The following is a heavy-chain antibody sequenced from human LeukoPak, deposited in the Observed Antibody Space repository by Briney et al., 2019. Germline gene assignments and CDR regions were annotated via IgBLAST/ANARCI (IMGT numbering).Heavy chain of an antibody. CDR2: ISSSPSYI. CDR1: GFTFSSYV. CDR3: ARGNLWFGELVY. D-gene: IGHD3-10*01. Sequence: GGSLRLSCAASGFTFSSYVMHWVRQAPGKGLEWVSSISSSPSYIYYADSVKGRFTISRDDAKNSLYLQMNSLRAEDTAVYYCARGNLWFGELVYWGQGTLVTVSS. J-gene: IGHJ4*02. V-gene: IGHV3-21*01.